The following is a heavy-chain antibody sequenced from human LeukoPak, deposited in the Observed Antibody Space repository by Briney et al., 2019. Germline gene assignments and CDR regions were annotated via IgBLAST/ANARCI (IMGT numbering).Heavy chain of an antibody. CDR3: AKAAKYYFGSDTYYYFDY. J-gene: IGHJ4*02. CDR1: SASISTYY. Sequence: SETLSLTCTVSSASISTYYWSWIRQPPGKGLEWIGYIYYSGTSNYNTSLKSRVTMSVDTSKSLYSLSLSSVTSADTAVYYCAKAAKYYFGSDTYYYFDYWGQGILVTVSS. D-gene: IGHD3-10*01. CDR2: IYYSGTS. V-gene: IGHV4-59*01.